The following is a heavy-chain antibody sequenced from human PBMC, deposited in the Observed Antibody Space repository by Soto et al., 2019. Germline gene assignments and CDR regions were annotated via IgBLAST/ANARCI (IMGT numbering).Heavy chain of an antibody. J-gene: IGHJ4*01. CDR2: IFWDDDK. D-gene: IGHD3-22*01. Sequence: QITLKESGPTLVKPTQTLTLTCTFSGFSLTTSGVGVGWIRQPPGKALEWLALIFWDDDKRYSPSLKSRLTSTKDTSKNQVFLTMTNMGTVDTATYYCASSSGYRIFDCWGHGTLVNVSS. V-gene: IGHV2-5*02. CDR3: ASSSGYRIFDC. CDR1: GFSLTTSGVG.